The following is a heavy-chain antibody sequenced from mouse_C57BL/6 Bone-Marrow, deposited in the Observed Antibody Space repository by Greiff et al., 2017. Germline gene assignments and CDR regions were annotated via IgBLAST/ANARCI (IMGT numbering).Heavy chain of an antibody. V-gene: IGHV5-4*01. Sequence: EVNLVESGGGLVKPGGSLKLSCAASGFTFSSYAMSWVRQTPEKRLEWVATISDGGSYTYYPDNVKGRFTISRDNAKNNLYLQMSHLKSEDTAMYYCARDRGDAGYYFDYWGQGTTLTVSS. J-gene: IGHJ2*01. CDR1: GFTFSSYA. D-gene: IGHD3-3*01. CDR2: ISDGGSYT. CDR3: ARDRGDAGYYFDY.